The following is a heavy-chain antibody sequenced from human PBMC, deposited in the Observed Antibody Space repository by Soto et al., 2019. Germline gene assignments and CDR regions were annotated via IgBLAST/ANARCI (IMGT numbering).Heavy chain of an antibody. CDR1: GFTFSSYS. J-gene: IGHJ5*02. CDR2: ISSSSSYI. CDR3: ARDLVNDYGDYGWFDP. D-gene: IGHD4-17*01. V-gene: IGHV3-21*01. Sequence: GGSLRLSCAASGFTFSSYSMNWVRQAPGKGLEWVSSISSSSSYIYYADSVKGRFTISRDNAKNSLYLQMNSLRAEDTAVYYCARDLVNDYGDYGWFDPWGQGTLVTVSS.